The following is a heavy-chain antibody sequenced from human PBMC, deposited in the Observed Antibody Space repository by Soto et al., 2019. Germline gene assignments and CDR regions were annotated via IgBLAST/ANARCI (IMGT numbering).Heavy chain of an antibody. J-gene: IGHJ4*02. V-gene: IGHV1-46*01. CDR2: INPSDGST. Sequence: ASVKVSCKASGYTFISDYLHWVRQAPGQGLEWMGKINPSDGSTSYAQKFQGRVTMTRDTSTSTVYMELSSLRSEDTAVYYCVRGLDGYNFYFDYWGQGTPVTVSS. CDR1: GYTFISDY. CDR3: VRGLDGYNFYFDY. D-gene: IGHD1-1*01.